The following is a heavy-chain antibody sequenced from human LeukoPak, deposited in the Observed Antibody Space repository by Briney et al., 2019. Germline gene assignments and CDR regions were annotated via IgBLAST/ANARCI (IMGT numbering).Heavy chain of an antibody. V-gene: IGHV1-46*01. CDR1: GYTFSAYY. CDR3: ARDPEGSGCYFDY. D-gene: IGHD6-19*01. J-gene: IGHJ4*02. Sequence: ASVKVSCKASGYTFSAYYMHWVRQAPGQGLEWMGIINPSGGSTSYAQKFQGRVTMTRDTSTSMVYMELTSLRSEDTAVYYCARDPEGSGCYFDYWGQGTLVTVSS. CDR2: INPSGGST.